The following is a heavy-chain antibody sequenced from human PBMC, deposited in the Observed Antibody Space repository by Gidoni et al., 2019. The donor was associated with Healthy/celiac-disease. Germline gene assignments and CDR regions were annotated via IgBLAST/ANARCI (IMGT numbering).Heavy chain of an antibody. CDR3: ARVVVVPAAMPGGYYYYGMDV. D-gene: IGHD2-2*01. J-gene: IGHJ6*02. Sequence: RLSCAASGFTFSSYSMNWVRQAPGKGLEWVASISSSSSYIYYADSVKGRFTISRDNAKNSLYLQMNSLRAEATAVYYCARVVVVPAAMPGGYYYYGMDVWGQGTTVTVSS. V-gene: IGHV3-21*01. CDR2: ISSSSSYI. CDR1: GFTFSSYS.